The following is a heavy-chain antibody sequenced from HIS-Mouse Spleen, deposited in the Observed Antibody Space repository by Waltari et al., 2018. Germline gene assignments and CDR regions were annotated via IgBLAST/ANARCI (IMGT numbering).Heavy chain of an antibody. CDR3: AKRRTNWGAYFD. Sequence: EVQLLESGGGLVQPGGSLRLSCAASGFTFSRYAMSWVRQAPGKGVWWGLAIRGSGGSTDYADSVKGRFTISRDNSKNTLYLQMNSLRAEDTAVYYCAKRRTNWGAYFDWGQGTLVTVSS. CDR1: GFTFSRYA. J-gene: IGHJ4*02. D-gene: IGHD7-27*01. CDR2: IRGSGGST. V-gene: IGHV3-23*01.